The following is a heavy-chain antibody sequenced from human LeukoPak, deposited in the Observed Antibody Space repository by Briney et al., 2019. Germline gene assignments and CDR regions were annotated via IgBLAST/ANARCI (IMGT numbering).Heavy chain of an antibody. V-gene: IGHV1-18*04. Sequence: ASVKVSCKASGYTVTSYGISWVRQAPGQGLEWMGWISAYNGNTNYAQKLQGRVTMTTDTSTSTAYMELRSLRSDDTAVYYCARTQDYCSGGSCYLPWFDPWGQGTLVTVSS. CDR3: ARTQDYCSGGSCYLPWFDP. J-gene: IGHJ5*02. D-gene: IGHD2-15*01. CDR2: ISAYNGNT. CDR1: GYTVTSYG.